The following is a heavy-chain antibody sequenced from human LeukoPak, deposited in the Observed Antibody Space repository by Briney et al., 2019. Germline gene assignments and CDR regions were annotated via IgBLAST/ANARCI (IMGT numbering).Heavy chain of an antibody. Sequence: PGRSLRLSCAASGFTFSSYGMHWVRQAPGKGLEWVAVISYDGSNKYYADSVKGRFTISRDNSKNTLYLQMNSLRAEDTAVYYCEKEGRYCSGGSCYSSWGQGTLVTVSS. J-gene: IGHJ4*02. CDR3: EKEGRYCSGGSCYSS. CDR2: ISYDGSNK. D-gene: IGHD2-15*01. V-gene: IGHV3-30*18. CDR1: GFTFSSYG.